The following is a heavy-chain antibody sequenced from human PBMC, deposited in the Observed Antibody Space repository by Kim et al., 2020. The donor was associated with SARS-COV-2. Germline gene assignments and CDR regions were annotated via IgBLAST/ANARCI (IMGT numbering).Heavy chain of an antibody. Sequence: ASVKVSCKASGYTFTSYYMHWVRQAPGQGLEWMGIINPSGGSTSYAQKFQGRVTMTRDTSTSTVYMELSSLRSEDTAVYYCASPGYSGYDPVDTATTRLDYWGQGTLVTVSS. CDR1: GYTFTSYY. CDR2: INPSGGST. CDR3: ASPGYSGYDPVDTATTRLDY. V-gene: IGHV1-46*01. J-gene: IGHJ4*02. D-gene: IGHD5-12*01.